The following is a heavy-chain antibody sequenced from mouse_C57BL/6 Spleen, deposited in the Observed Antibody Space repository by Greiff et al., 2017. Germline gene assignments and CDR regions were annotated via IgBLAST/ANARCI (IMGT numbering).Heavy chain of an antibody. V-gene: IGHV1-80*01. CDR3: AREGLMDD. J-gene: IGHJ4*01. CDR2: IYPGDGDT. Sequence: QVQLKESGAELVKPGASVKISCKASGYAFSSYWMNWVKQRPGKGLEWIGQIYPGDGDTNYNGKFTGKATLTADKSSSTAYMQLSSLASEDSAVYFCAREGLMDDWGQGTSVTVSS. D-gene: IGHD3-3*01. CDR1: GYAFSSYW.